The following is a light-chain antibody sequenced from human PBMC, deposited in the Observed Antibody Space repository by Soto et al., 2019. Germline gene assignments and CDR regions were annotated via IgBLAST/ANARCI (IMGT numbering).Light chain of an antibody. CDR1: TSNFGSNS. Sequence: QSVLTQPPSASGTPGQRVTISCSGSTSNFGSNSVNWYQQLPGTAPKLLIYGNNQRPSGVPDRFSGSKSGTSASLAISGLQSEDEADYYCASWDDSLTDPVVFGGGTQLTVL. J-gene: IGLJ2*01. V-gene: IGLV1-44*01. CDR3: ASWDDSLTDPVV. CDR2: GNN.